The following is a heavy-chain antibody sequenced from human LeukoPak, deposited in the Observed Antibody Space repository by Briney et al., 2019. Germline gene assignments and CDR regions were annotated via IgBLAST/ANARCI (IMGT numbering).Heavy chain of an antibody. CDR2: ISSSSHSI. CDR1: GFTFSSYG. D-gene: IGHD3-16*02. Sequence: PGGSLRLSCAASGFTFSSYGMHWVRQAPGKGLEWVSYISSSSHSIYYADSVKGRFTVSRDNAQDSLYLQMNSLRAEDTALYYCAKDIADWGQGTLVTVSS. CDR3: AKDIAD. J-gene: IGHJ4*02. V-gene: IGHV3-48*01.